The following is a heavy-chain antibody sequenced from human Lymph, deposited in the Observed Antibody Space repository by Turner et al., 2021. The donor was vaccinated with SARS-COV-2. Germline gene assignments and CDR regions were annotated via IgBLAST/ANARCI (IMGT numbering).Heavy chain of an antibody. CDR2: SVPMCGTA. Sequence: QMQPVQSGAGVMKPGSSVKVACKASGRIFISYLIRWVRQAPGQGLEWMGGSVPMCGTANHVQKYQSSVTITADESMSTAYMELSRLRFEDTAVQYCAGNVSYIRVVVVPAGRSRYYYGMDVWGQGTTVTVSS. D-gene: IGHD2-2*01. CDR1: GRIFISYL. J-gene: IGHJ6*02. V-gene: IGHV1-69*01. CDR3: AGNVSYIRVVVVPAGRSRYYYGMDV.